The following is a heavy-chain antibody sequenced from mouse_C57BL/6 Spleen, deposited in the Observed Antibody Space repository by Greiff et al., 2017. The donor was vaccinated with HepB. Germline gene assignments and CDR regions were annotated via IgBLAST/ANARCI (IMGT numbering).Heavy chain of an antibody. D-gene: IGHD2-4*01. CDR3: ARWGLRDAY. Sequence: EVQLQESGPELVKPGDSVKISCKASGYSFTGYFMNWVMQSHGKSLEWIGRINPYNGDTFYNQKFKGKATLTVDKSSSTAHMELRSLTSEDSAVYYCARWGLRDAYWGQGTLVTVSA. V-gene: IGHV1-20*01. J-gene: IGHJ3*01. CDR2: INPYNGDT. CDR1: GYSFTGYF.